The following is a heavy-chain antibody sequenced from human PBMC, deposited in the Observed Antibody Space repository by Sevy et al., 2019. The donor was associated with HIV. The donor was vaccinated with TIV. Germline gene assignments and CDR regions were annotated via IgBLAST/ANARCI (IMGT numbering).Heavy chain of an antibody. CDR3: ARPDSYSIGWSPRYFFDY. V-gene: IGHV5-51*01. D-gene: IGHD6-19*01. J-gene: IGHJ4*02. CDR2: MSPGDSDP. Sequence: GESLKISCKGSAYTFTTHWIGWVRQMPGKGLEWMGIMSPGDSDPRYSPSFQGQVTMSVDKSVSTAYLQWHSLETSDTAIYYCARPDSYSIGWSPRYFFDYWGQGTLVTISS. CDR1: AYTFTTHW.